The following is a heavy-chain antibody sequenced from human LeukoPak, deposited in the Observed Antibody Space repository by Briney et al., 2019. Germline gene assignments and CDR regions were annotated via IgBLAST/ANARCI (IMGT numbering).Heavy chain of an antibody. D-gene: IGHD4-17*01. CDR3: ASSLAVDDYGDHFDY. CDR2: IIPIFGTA. V-gene: IGHV1-69*05. J-gene: IGHJ4*02. CDR1: GGTFISYA. Sequence: SVKVSCKASGGTFISYAISWVRQAPGQGLEWMGRIIPIFGTANYAQKFQGRVTITTDESTSTAYMELSSLRSEDTAVYYCASSLAVDDYGDHFDYWGQGTLVTVSS.